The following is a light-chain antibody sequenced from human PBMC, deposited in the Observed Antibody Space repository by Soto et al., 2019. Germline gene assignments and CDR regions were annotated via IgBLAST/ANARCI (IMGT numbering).Light chain of an antibody. CDR2: AAY. Sequence: IQLTESPSSLSASVGDRVTISCRTSQGIDKFLAWYQQKPGKAPKLLIYAAYTLHSGAPSRFSGSGAGTDFNLTISSLQPEDVATYYCQQLNSFPIPFGPGTKVDIK. V-gene: IGKV1-9*01. CDR3: QQLNSFPIP. CDR1: QGIDKF. J-gene: IGKJ3*01.